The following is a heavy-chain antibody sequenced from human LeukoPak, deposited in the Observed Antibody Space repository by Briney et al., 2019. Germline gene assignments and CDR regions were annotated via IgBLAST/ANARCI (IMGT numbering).Heavy chain of an antibody. Sequence: GGSLRLSCAASGFTFSSYGMHWVRQAPGKGLEWVAFIRYDGSNKYYADSVKGRFTISRDNSKNTVYLQMNSLRAEDTAVYYCAKAFEDIVARGGNYYYYYMDVWGKGTTVTISS. V-gene: IGHV3-30*02. J-gene: IGHJ6*03. CDR3: AKAFEDIVARGGNYYYYYMDV. CDR1: GFTFSSYG. CDR2: IRYDGSNK. D-gene: IGHD5-12*01.